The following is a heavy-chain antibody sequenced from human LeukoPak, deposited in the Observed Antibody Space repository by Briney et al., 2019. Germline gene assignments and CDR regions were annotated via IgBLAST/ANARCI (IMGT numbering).Heavy chain of an antibody. CDR2: FHHSGNT. J-gene: IGHJ5*02. CDR3: ARLYSSGWYDWFDP. Sequence: PSETLSLTCSVSDYSINTDHYWGWVRQPPGKGLEWIGSFHHSGNTYYSPSLKSRVTITVDTSKNQFSLKLRSVTAADTAVYYCARLYSSGWYDWFDPWGQGTLVTVSS. D-gene: IGHD6-19*01. V-gene: IGHV4-38-2*02. CDR1: DYSINTDHY.